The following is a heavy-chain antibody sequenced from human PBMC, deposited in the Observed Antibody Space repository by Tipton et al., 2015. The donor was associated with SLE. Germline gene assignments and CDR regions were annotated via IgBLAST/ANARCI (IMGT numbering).Heavy chain of an antibody. CDR2: IKQDGSEK. J-gene: IGHJ6*03. CDR3: ERTKGGKEGGSYYDKNMEE. CDR1: GFTFSSYW. V-gene: IGHV3-7*01. Sequence: VQLVQSGGGLVQPGGSLRLSCAASGFTFSSYWMSWVRQAPGKGLEWVANIKQDGSEKYYVDSVKGRFTISRDNAKNSLYLQMNSLRAEDTAVYYGERTKGGKEGGSYYDKNMEEWGKGTTVTVSS. D-gene: IGHD3-16*01.